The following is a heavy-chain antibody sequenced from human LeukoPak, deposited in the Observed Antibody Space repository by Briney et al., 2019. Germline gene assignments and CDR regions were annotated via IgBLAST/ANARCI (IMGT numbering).Heavy chain of an antibody. CDR2: INPNSGGT. V-gene: IGHV1-2*02. J-gene: IGHJ4*02. CDR1: GFTFTNYY. D-gene: IGHD6-6*01. Sequence: ASVKVSCKASGFTFTNYYMHWVRQAPGQGLEWMGWINPNSGGTNYAQKFQGRVTMTRDTSISTAYMELSRLRSDDTAVYYCARSRIAARPKSLDYWGQGTLVTVSS. CDR3: ARSRIAARPKSLDY.